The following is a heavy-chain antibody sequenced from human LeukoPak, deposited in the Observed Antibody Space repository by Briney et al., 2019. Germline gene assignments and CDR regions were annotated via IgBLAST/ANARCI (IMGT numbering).Heavy chain of an antibody. Sequence: PSETLSLTCTVSGGSISSSSYYWGWIRQPPGKGLEWIGSIYYGGSTYYNPSLKSRVTTSVDTSKNQFSLKLSSVTAAETAVYYCAREAFSSGYYDDYWGQGTLVTVSS. J-gene: IGHJ4*02. CDR1: GGSISSSSYY. CDR3: AREAFSSGYYDDY. D-gene: IGHD3-22*01. V-gene: IGHV4-39*07. CDR2: IYYGGST.